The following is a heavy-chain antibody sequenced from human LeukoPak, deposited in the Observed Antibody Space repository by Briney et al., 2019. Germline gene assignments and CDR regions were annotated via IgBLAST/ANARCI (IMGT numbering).Heavy chain of an antibody. CDR3: ARDSGYSSAEDY. D-gene: IGHD6-19*01. V-gene: IGHV3-30*03. Sequence: GGSLRLSCAASGFTFSSYGMHWVRQAPGKGLEWVAVISYDGSNKYYADSVKGRFTIPRDNAKNSLYLQMNSLRAEDTAVYYCARDSGYSSAEDYWGQGTLVTVSS. CDR2: ISYDGSNK. CDR1: GFTFSSYG. J-gene: IGHJ4*02.